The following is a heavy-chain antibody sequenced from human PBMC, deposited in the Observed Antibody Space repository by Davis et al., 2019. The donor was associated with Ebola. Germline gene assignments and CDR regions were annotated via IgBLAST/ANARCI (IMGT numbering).Heavy chain of an antibody. D-gene: IGHD3-22*01. V-gene: IGHV1-46*01. Sequence: ASVKVSCKASGYTFTSYYMHWVRQAPGQGLEWMGIINPSGGSTSYAQKFQGRVTMTRDTSTSTVYMELSSLRSEDTAVYYCARERVYDSSGREPLFGYWGQGTLVTVSS. CDR3: ARERVYDSSGREPLFGY. CDR1: GYTFTSYY. CDR2: INPSGGST. J-gene: IGHJ4*02.